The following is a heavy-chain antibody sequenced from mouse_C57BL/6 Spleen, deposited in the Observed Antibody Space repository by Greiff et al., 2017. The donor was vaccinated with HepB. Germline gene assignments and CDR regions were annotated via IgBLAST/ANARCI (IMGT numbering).Heavy chain of an antibody. CDR1: GYTFTSYW. J-gene: IGHJ4*01. V-gene: IGHV1-61*01. D-gene: IGHD2-3*01. Sequence: QVQLQQPGAELVRPGSSVKLSCKASGYTFTSYWMDWVKQRPGQGLEWIGNIYPSDSETHYNQKFKDKATVTVDKSSSTAYMQLSSLTSEDSAVYYCASYRGGFYDGGAMDYWGQGTSVTVSS. CDR2: IYPSDSET. CDR3: ASYRGGFYDGGAMDY.